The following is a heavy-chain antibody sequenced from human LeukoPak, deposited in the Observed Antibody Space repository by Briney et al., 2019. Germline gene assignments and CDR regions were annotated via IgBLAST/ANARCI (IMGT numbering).Heavy chain of an antibody. D-gene: IGHD3-10*01. Sequence: GGSLRLSCAASGFTFSNYGMHWVRQAPGKGLEWVAFIRYDGSIKYYADSVKGRFTISRDNSKNTLYLQMNSLRAEDTAVYYCARVQRMSITMVRGARRAFDIWGQGTMVTVSS. CDR1: GFTFSNYG. J-gene: IGHJ3*02. V-gene: IGHV3-30*02. CDR3: ARVQRMSITMVRGARRAFDI. CDR2: IRYDGSIK.